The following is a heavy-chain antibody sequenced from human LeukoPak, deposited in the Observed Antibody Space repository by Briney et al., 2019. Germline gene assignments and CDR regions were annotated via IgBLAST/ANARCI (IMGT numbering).Heavy chain of an antibody. CDR3: ARDSPTYYDSSGYNY. CDR2: IKQDGSEK. CDR1: GFTFSSYW. D-gene: IGHD3-22*01. V-gene: IGHV3-7*05. Sequence: GGSLRLSCAASGFTFSSYWVSWVRQAPGKGLEWVANIKQDGSEKYYVDSVKGRFTISRDNAKNSLYLRMNSLRAEDTAVYYCARDSPTYYDSSGYNYWGQGTLVTVSS. J-gene: IGHJ4*02.